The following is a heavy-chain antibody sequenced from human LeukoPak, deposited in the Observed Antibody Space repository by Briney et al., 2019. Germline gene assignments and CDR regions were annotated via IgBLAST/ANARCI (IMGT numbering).Heavy chain of an antibody. V-gene: IGHV3-43*01. D-gene: IGHD3-3*01. Sequence: RGSLRLSCAASGLTFDDYTMHWVRQAPGKGLEWVSLINWDGSSTYYSDSVKGRFTISRDNSKNSLYLQMSSLRTEDTALYYCASSGGSGYNLDYWGQGTLVTVSS. CDR2: INWDGSST. CDR3: ASSGGSGYNLDY. J-gene: IGHJ4*02. CDR1: GLTFDDYT.